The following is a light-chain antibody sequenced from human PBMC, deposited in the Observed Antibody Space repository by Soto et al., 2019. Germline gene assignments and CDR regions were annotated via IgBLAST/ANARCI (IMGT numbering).Light chain of an antibody. CDR1: SSDVGAYNF. CDR3: ISYTSSSTHV. CDR2: DVS. Sequence: QSVLTQPASVSGSPGQSITISCTGTSSDVGAYNFVSWYQQHPGKLPKLMIFDVSRRPSGVSDRLSGSKSGNSASLTISGLQAEDEGEYYCISYTSSSTHVCGSGTKLNVL. V-gene: IGLV2-14*03. J-gene: IGLJ1*01.